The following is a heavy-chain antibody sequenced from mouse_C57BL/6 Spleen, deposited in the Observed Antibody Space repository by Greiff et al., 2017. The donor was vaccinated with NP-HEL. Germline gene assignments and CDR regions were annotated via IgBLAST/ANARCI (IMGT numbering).Heavy chain of an antibody. J-gene: IGHJ2*01. V-gene: IGHV5-17*01. CDR1: GFTFSDYG. Sequence: EVQVVESGGGLVKPGGSLKLSCAASGFTFSDYGMHWVRQAPEKGLEWVAYISSGSSAIYYADTVKGRFTISRDNAKNTLFLQITRQRSEDTATYYCARGWGGFDYWGQGTTLTVSS. D-gene: IGHD3-3*01. CDR2: ISSGSSAI. CDR3: ARGWGGFDY.